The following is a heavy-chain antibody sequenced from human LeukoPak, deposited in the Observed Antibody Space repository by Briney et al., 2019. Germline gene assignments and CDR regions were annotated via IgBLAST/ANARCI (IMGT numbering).Heavy chain of an antibody. CDR3: ARGAYKISVSVAAGNIDY. Sequence: GGSLRLSCAASGFTFSTYWMSWVRQAPGKGLEWVSYISSSGGTAYYADSVKGRFTISRDDVKKSLYLQMNSLRDEDTAVYYCARGAYKISVSVAAGNIDYWGQGTLVTVSS. J-gene: IGHJ4*02. CDR2: ISSSGGTA. D-gene: IGHD6-13*01. V-gene: IGHV3-48*02. CDR1: GFTFSTYW.